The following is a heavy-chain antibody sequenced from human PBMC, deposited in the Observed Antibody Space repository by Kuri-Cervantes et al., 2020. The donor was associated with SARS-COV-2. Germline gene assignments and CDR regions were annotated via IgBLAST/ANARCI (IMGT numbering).Heavy chain of an antibody. Sequence: GGSLRLSCAASGFTFSSYAMHWVRQAPGKGLEWVAVISYDGSNKYYADSVKGRFTISRDNSKNTLYLQMNSLRAEDTAVYYCAKDRIRVRGDWFDPWAREPWSPSPQ. CDR2: ISYDGSNK. V-gene: IGHV3-30*01. J-gene: IGHJ5*02. CDR1: GFTFSSYA. D-gene: IGHD3-10*01. CDR3: AKDRIRVRGDWFDP.